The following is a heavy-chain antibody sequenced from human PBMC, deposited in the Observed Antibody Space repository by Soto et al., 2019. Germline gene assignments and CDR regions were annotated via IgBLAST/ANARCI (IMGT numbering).Heavy chain of an antibody. CDR2: IYYSGST. J-gene: IGHJ5*02. CDR1: GGSISSGGYY. Sequence: SETLSLTCTVSGGSISSGGYYWSWIRQHPGKGLEWIGHIYYSGSTYYNPSLKSRVTISVDTSKNQFSLKLSSVTAADTAVYYCARDFVTMVRGVIIRDWFDPWGQGTLVTVSS. D-gene: IGHD3-10*01. V-gene: IGHV4-31*03. CDR3: ARDFVTMVRGVIIRDWFDP.